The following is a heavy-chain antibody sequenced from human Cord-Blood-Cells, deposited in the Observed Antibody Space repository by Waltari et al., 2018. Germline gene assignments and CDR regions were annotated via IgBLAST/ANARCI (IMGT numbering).Heavy chain of an antibody. CDR1: GFTFSSYA. J-gene: IGHJ5*02. V-gene: IGHV3-30-3*01. CDR2: ISYDGSNK. Sequence: QVQLVESGGGVVQPGRSLRLSCAASGFTFSSYAMHWVRQAPGKGLEWVAVISYDGSNKYYADSLKGRFTISRDNSKNTLYLQMNSLRAEDTAVYYCARLGATESGSFDPWGQGTLVTVSS. D-gene: IGHD1-26*01. CDR3: ARLGATESGSFDP.